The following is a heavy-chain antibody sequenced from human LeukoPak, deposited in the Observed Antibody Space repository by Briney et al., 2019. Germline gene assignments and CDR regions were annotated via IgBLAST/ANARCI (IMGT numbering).Heavy chain of an antibody. D-gene: IGHD1/OR15-1a*01. Sequence: PSETLSLTCAVYGGSFSGYYWSWFRQPPGKGLEWIGEINHSGSTNYNPSLKSRVTISVDTSKNQFSLKLSSVTAADTAVYYCARVYNWDRPYWYFDLWGRGTLVTVSS. J-gene: IGHJ2*01. CDR3: ARVYNWDRPYWYFDL. CDR2: INHSGST. CDR1: GGSFSGYY. V-gene: IGHV4-34*01.